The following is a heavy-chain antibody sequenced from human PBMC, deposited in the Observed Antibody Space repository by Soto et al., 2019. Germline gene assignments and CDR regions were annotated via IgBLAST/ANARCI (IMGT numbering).Heavy chain of an antibody. CDR2: INPSGGST. CDR3: GTSQQRYGFYVGY. V-gene: IGHV1-46*01. J-gene: IGHJ4*02. D-gene: IGHD4-17*01. Sequence: GASVKVSCKASGYTFTSYYMHWVRQAPGQGLEWMGIINPSGGSTSYAQKFQGRVTMTRDTSTSTVYMELSSLRSEDTAVYYCGTSQQRYGFYVGYWGQGTLVTVSS. CDR1: GYTFTSYY.